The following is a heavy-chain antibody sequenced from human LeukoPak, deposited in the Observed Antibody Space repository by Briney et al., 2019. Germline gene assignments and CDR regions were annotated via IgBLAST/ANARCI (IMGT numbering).Heavy chain of an antibody. CDR3: ARSVEIFGVVMDYYYYYMDV. CDR1: GYTFTGYY. CDR2: INPNSGGT. D-gene: IGHD3-3*01. Sequence: GASVKVSCKASGYTFTGYYMHWVRQAPGQGLEWMGWINPNSGGTNYAQKFQGRVTMTRDTSISTAYMELSRLRSDDTAVYYCARSVEIFGVVMDYYYYYMDVWGKGTTVTVSS. J-gene: IGHJ6*03. V-gene: IGHV1-2*02.